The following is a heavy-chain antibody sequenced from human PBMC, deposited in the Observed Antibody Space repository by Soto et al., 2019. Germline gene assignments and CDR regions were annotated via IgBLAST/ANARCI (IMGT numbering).Heavy chain of an antibody. D-gene: IGHD6-19*01. Sequence: QVQLVQSGAEVKKPGASVKVSCKASGYTFTSYDMNWVRQATGQGLEWMGWMNPNSGNTGYAQKFQGRIIMTRNTSISTAYMEVSSLRSEDTAVYYCARGGEWLAPGRFDSWGQGTLVTVSS. V-gene: IGHV1-8*01. CDR2: MNPNSGNT. J-gene: IGHJ4*02. CDR1: GYTFTSYD. CDR3: ARGGEWLAPGRFDS.